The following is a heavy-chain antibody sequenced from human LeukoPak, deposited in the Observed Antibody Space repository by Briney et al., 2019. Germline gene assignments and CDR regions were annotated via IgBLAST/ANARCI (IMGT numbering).Heavy chain of an antibody. CDR2: IYYSGST. J-gene: IGHJ4*02. D-gene: IGHD2-15*01. V-gene: IGHV4-59*12. Sequence: PSETLSLTCTVSGGSISSYYWSWIRQPPGKGLEWIGYIYYSGSTNYNPSLKSRVTISVDTSKNQFSLKLSSVTAADTAVYYCARGGKGRAKLDYWGQGTLVTVSS. CDR1: GGSISSYY. CDR3: ARGGKGRAKLDY.